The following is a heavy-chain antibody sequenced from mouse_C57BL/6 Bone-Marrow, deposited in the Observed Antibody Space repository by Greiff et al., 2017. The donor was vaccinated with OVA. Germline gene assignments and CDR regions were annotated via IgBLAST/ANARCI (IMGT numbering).Heavy chain of an antibody. J-gene: IGHJ4*01. V-gene: IGHV1-18*01. Sequence: EVKLQESGPELVKPGASVKIPCKASGYTFTDYNMDWVKQSHGKSLEWIGDINPNNGGTIYNQKFKGKATLTVDKSSSTAYMELRSLTSEDTAVYDCARKDGLRGNAMDYWGQGTSVTVSS. CDR1: GYTFTDYN. CDR3: ARKDGLRGNAMDY. CDR2: INPNNGGT. D-gene: IGHD2-4*01.